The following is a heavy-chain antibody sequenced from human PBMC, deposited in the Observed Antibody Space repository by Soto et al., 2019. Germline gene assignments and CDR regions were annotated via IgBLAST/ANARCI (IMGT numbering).Heavy chain of an antibody. CDR1: GGSISSGDYY. Sequence: QVQLQESGPGLVKPSQTLSLTCTVSGGSISSGDYYWSWIRQPPGKGLAWIGYISYSGSTYYNPSLKFRVTISVDTSKNQFSLKLSSVTAADTAVYYCARSTYYYDSSGLTAWGQGTLITVSS. J-gene: IGHJ4*02. CDR3: ARSTYYYDSSGLTA. V-gene: IGHV4-30-4*01. D-gene: IGHD3-22*01. CDR2: ISYSGST.